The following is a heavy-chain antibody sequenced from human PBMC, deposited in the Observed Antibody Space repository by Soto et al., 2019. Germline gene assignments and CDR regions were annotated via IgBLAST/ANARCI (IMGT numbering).Heavy chain of an antibody. V-gene: IGHV1-69*13. D-gene: IGHD5-18*01. CDR1: GGTFSSYA. J-gene: IGHJ2*01. CDR3: AREGGGVDTPHWYFDL. CDR2: TIPIFGTA. Sequence: SVKVSCKASGGTFSSYAISWVRQAPGQGLEWMGGTIPIFGTANYAQKFQGRVTITADESTSTAYMELSSLRSEDTAVYYCAREGGGVDTPHWYFDLWGRGTLVTVSS.